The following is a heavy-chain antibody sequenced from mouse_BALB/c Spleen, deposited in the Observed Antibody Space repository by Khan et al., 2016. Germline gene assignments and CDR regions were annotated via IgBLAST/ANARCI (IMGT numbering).Heavy chain of an antibody. CDR1: GSNIKDTY. Sequence: VQLQQSGAELVKPGASVKLSCTASGSNIKDTYMHWVKQRPEQGLEWIGRIDPANGNTKYDPKFQGKATITADTSSNTAYLQLSSLTSEDTAVYCCARSPYDYGVGLATWGQGTLVTVSA. D-gene: IGHD2-4*01. V-gene: IGHV14-3*02. J-gene: IGHJ3*01. CDR2: IDPANGNT. CDR3: ARSPYDYGVGLAT.